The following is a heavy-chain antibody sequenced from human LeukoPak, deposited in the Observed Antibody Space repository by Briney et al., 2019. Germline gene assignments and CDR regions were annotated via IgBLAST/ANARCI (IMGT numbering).Heavy chain of an antibody. V-gene: IGHV1-2*02. D-gene: IGHD5-18*01. J-gene: IGHJ6*03. CDR3: ARDRIQLWSEYYMDV. CDR1: GYTFTGYY. CDR2: INPNSGGT. Sequence: ASVKVSCKASGYTFTGYYMHWVRQAPGQGLEWMGWINPNSGGTNYAQKFQGRVTMTRDTSISTAYMELSRLRSDDTAVYYCARDRIQLWSEYYMDVWGKGTTVTVSS.